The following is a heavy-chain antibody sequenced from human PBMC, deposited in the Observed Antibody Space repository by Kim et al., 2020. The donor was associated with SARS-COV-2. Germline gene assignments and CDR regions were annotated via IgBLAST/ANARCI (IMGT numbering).Heavy chain of an antibody. CDR1: GFSFSSSN. CDR2: ISDSGTRS. J-gene: IGHJ4*02. D-gene: IGHD5-18*01. CDR3: AKEGYTYGWVDY. Sequence: GGSLRLSCAASGFSFSSSNMAWVRQAPGEGLEWVSSISDSGTRSYYAAPVTGRFTISRDDSKNTLYLQMDGLRADDTAIYYCAKEGYTYGWVDYWGQGTL. V-gene: IGHV3-23*01.